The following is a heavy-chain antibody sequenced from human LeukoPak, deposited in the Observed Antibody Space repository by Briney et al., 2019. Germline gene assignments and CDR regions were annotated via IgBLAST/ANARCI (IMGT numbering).Heavy chain of an antibody. CDR2: IIPIFGTA. CDR1: GGTFSSYA. Sequence: GSSVTVSCKASGGTFSSYAISWVRQAPGQGLEWMGGIIPIFGTANYAQKFQGRVTITADESTSTAYMELSSLRSEDTAVYYCARYDSSGYYYVGEYFQHWGQGTLVTVSS. J-gene: IGHJ1*01. CDR3: ARYDSSGYYYVGEYFQH. V-gene: IGHV1-69*01. D-gene: IGHD3-22*01.